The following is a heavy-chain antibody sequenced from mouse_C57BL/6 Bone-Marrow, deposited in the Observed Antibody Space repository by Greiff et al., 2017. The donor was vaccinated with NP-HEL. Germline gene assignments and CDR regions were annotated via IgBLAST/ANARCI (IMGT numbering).Heavy chain of an antibody. CDR3: ARDEDYSHWYFAV. Sequence: EVKVVESGGGLVKPGGSLKLSCAASGFTFSSYAMSWVRQTPEKRLEWVATISDGGSYTYYPDNVKGRFTITRDNAKNNLYLQMRHLKSEDTAMYYCARDEDYSHWYFAVWGTGTTVTVSA. D-gene: IGHD2-12*01. V-gene: IGHV5-4*01. CDR1: GFTFSSYA. J-gene: IGHJ1*03. CDR2: ISDGGSYT.